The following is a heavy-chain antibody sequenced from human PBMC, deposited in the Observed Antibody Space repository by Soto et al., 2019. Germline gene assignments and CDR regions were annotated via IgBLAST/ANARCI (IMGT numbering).Heavy chain of an antibody. CDR1: GFTFSNAW. D-gene: IGHD3-10*01. CDR3: TTDSGYYGYFNYFDY. Sequence: GSLRLSCAASGFTFSNAWMSWVRQAPGKGLEWVGRIKSKTDGGTTDYAAPVKGRFTISRDDSKNTLYLQMNSLKTEDTAVYYCTTDSGYYGYFNYFDYWGQGTLVTVS. J-gene: IGHJ4*02. CDR2: IKSKTDGGTT. V-gene: IGHV3-15*01.